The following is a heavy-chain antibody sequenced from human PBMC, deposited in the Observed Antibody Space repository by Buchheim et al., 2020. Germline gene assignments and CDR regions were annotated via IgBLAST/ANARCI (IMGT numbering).Heavy chain of an antibody. CDR3: ARDPADYYDSSGYSNLDY. D-gene: IGHD3-22*01. CDR1: GFTFSSYG. CDR2: IWYDGSNK. V-gene: IGHV3-33*01. Sequence: QVQLVESGGGVVQPGRSLRLSCAASGFTFSSYGMQWVRQAPGKGLEWVAVIWYDGSNKYYADSVKGRFTISRDNSKNTLYLQMNSLRAEDTAVYYCARDPADYYDSSGYSNLDYWGQGTL. J-gene: IGHJ4*02.